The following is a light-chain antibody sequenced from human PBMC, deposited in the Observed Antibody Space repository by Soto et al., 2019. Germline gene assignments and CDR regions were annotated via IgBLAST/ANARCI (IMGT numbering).Light chain of an antibody. CDR3: QQYNNWPPIT. CDR1: QSVSSN. Sequence: EIGMPQSPATLSVSPGERAPLSCRASQSVSSNLAWYQQKPGQAPRLLIYGASTRATGIPARFSGSGSGTEFTLTISSLQSEDFAVYYCQQYNNWPPITFGQGTRLEIK. J-gene: IGKJ5*01. CDR2: GAS. V-gene: IGKV3-15*01.